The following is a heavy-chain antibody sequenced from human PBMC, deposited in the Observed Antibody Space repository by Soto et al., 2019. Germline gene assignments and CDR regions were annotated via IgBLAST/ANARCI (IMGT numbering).Heavy chain of an antibody. Sequence: QVQLVQSGAEVKKPGASVKVSCKTSGYTFTGHYIHWVRQAPQQGPEWMGEIGPESGATRYAQKFRGRVTRTMDTSITTVDRELKNLSPDDTAVYDGGRGRSGQIVVFYWGQGTPVTVSS. J-gene: IGHJ4*02. V-gene: IGHV1-2*02. CDR3: GRGRSGQIVVFY. D-gene: IGHD1-26*01. CDR2: IGPESGAT. CDR1: GYTFTGHY.